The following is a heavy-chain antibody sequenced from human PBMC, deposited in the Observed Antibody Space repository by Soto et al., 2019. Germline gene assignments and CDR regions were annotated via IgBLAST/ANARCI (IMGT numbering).Heavy chain of an antibody. J-gene: IGHJ4*02. D-gene: IGHD3-16*01. CDR2: ISGSGRNT. V-gene: IGHV3-23*01. Sequence: GGSLRLSCAASGFAFSSYGMSWVRQAPGKGLEWVSDISGSGRNTYYADSVKGRFTISRDNSKNTLYLQMNSLRAEDTAVYYCAKEGGRGGGYFDYWGQGTLVTVSS. CDR1: GFAFSSYG. CDR3: AKEGGRGGGYFDY.